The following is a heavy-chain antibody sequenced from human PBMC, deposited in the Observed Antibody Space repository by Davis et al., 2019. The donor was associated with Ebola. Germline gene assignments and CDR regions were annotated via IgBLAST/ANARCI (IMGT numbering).Heavy chain of an antibody. CDR2: IIPILGIA. J-gene: IGHJ4*02. Sequence: SVKVSCKASGGTFGSYAISWVRQAPGQGLEWMGRIIPILGIANYAQKFQGRVTITADKSTSTAYMELSSLRSEDTAVYYCARDQDSYGLGYWGQGTLVTVSS. CDR1: GGTFGSYA. CDR3: ARDQDSYGLGY. D-gene: IGHD5-18*01. V-gene: IGHV1-69*04.